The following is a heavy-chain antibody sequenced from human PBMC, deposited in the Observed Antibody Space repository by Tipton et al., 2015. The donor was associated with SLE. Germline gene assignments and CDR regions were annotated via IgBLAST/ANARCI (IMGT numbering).Heavy chain of an antibody. CDR1: VGSFSGYY. CDR2: INHSGST. D-gene: IGHD5-18*01. Sequence: LRLSCAVYVGSFSGYYWSWIRQPPGKGLEWIGEINHSGSTNYNPSLKSRVTISMDTSKNQLSLKLSSVTAADTAVYYCARDHRRAMVDDAFDICGQGTMVTVSS. V-gene: IGHV4-34*01. CDR3: ARDHRRAMVDDAFDI. J-gene: IGHJ3*02.